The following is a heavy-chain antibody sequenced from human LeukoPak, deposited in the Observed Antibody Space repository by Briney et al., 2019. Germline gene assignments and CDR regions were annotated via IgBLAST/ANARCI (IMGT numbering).Heavy chain of an antibody. CDR1: GFTFGSYA. CDR3: ARRLGGLDV. D-gene: IGHD1-26*01. CDR2: ISGSAVST. Sequence: PGGSLRLSCSASGFTFGSYAMSWVRQAPGMGLEWVSTISGSAVSTYYADSVKGRFTISRDNSKNTLYLQMNSLRVEDTAVYYCARRLGGLDVWGQGTTVTVSS. J-gene: IGHJ6*02. V-gene: IGHV3-23*01.